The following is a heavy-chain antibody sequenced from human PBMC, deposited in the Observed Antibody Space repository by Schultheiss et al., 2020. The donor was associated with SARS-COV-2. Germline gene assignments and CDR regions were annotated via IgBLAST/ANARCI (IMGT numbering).Heavy chain of an antibody. Sequence: SETLSLTCTVSGGSVSSGSYYWSWIRQPPGKGLEWIGYIYYSGSTNYNPSLKSRVNISVDKSKNQFSLKLSSVTAADTAVYYCARDRNIVVVPAAIRLEETVSIDYYYYYMDVWGKGTTVTVSS. CDR2: IYYSGST. V-gene: IGHV4-61*01. D-gene: IGHD2-2*02. CDR1: GGSVSSGSYY. CDR3: ARDRNIVVVPAAIRLEETVSIDYYYYYMDV. J-gene: IGHJ6*03.